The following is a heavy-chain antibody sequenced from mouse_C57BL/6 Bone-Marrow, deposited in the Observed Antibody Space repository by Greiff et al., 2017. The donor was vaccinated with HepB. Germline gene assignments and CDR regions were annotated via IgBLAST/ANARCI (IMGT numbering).Heavy chain of an antibody. Sequence: QVQLQQSGAELVRPGASVTLSCKASGYTFTDYEMHWVKQTPVHGLEWIGAIDPETGGTAYNQKFKGKAILTADKSSSTAYMELRRLTSEDSAVYYCTRDTTVVAPFAYWGQGTLVTVSA. CDR2: IDPETGGT. J-gene: IGHJ3*01. V-gene: IGHV1-15*01. CDR3: TRDTTVVAPFAY. D-gene: IGHD1-1*01. CDR1: GYTFTDYE.